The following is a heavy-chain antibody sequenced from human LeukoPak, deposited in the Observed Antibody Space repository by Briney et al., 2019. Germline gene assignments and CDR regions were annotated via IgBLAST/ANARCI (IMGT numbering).Heavy chain of an antibody. V-gene: IGHV4-34*01. D-gene: IGHD3-22*01. J-gene: IGHJ3*02. Sequence: SETLSLTCAVYGGSFSGYYWSWIRQPPEKGLEWIGEINHSGSTNYNPSLKSRVTISVDTSKNQFSLKLSSVTAADTAVYYCARGIPGGITMIHDAFDIWGQGTMVTVSS. CDR2: INHSGST. CDR3: ARGIPGGITMIHDAFDI. CDR1: GGSFSGYY.